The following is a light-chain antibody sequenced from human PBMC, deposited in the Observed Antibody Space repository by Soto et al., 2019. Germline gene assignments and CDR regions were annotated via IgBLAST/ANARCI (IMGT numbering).Light chain of an antibody. J-gene: IGKJ2*01. V-gene: IGKV3-15*01. Sequence: EIVMTQSPATQSVSPGERATLSCRDSQSVSSNLAWYQQKPGQAPRLLIYGASTRATGIPARFSGSGSGTAFTLTISSLQSEDFAVYYCQQYNNWPMYTFGQGTKLEIK. CDR1: QSVSSN. CDR3: QQYNNWPMYT. CDR2: GAS.